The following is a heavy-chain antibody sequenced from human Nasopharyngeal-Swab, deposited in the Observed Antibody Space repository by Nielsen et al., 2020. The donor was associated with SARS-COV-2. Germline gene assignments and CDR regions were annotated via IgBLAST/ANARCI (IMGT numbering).Heavy chain of an antibody. J-gene: IGHJ3*02. D-gene: IGHD3-22*01. CDR3: ARARITMIVVVNAFDI. Sequence: SETLSLTCTVSGGSISSGGYYWSWIRQHPRKGLEWIGYIYYSGSTYYNPSLKSRVTISVDTSKNQFSLKLSSVTAADTAVYYCARARITMIVVVNAFDIWGQGTMVTVSS. CDR1: GGSISSGGYY. V-gene: IGHV4-31*03. CDR2: IYYSGST.